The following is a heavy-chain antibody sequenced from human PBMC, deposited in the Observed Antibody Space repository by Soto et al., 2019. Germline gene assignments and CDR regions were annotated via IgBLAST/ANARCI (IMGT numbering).Heavy chain of an antibody. Sequence: GASVKVSCKVSGYTLSELNLHWVRQAPGKGLEWLGGFDPAKDETLYAQKVQGRITVTEDTSTVTAYMELRSLTFEDTAVYYCARGDQGFDYWGQGTLVTVSS. V-gene: IGHV1-24*01. D-gene: IGHD3-16*01. CDR3: ARGDQGFDY. CDR2: FDPAKDET. CDR1: GYTLSELN. J-gene: IGHJ4*02.